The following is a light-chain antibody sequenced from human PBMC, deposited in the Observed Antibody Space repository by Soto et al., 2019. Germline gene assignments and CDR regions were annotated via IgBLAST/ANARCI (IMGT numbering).Light chain of an antibody. J-gene: IGKJ1*01. CDR1: QSIISY. CDR3: QQCNNWPPKWT. CDR2: DAS. V-gene: IGKV3-11*01. Sequence: EIVLTQSPATLSLSPGDRATLSCRASQSIISYLAWYQQKAGQAPRLLIYDASKRATGVSARFSGSGSGTDFTLTISSLEPEDFAVYYCQQCNNWPPKWTFGQGTKVEIK.